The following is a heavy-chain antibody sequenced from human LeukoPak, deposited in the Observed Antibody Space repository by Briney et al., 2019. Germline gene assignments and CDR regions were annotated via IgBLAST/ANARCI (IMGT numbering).Heavy chain of an antibody. CDR2: ISWIGSST. CDR1: GFTFDGYA. D-gene: IGHD3-9*01. Sequence: AGGSLTLSCAASGFTFDGYAMSWVRHGPGKGLEWVSGISWIGSSTGHADSVKGRFTISRDNARNSLYLQMNSLRAEDTAFYYCARVLRHFDWSPFDYWGQGILVTVSS. V-gene: IGHV3-20*04. CDR3: ARVLRHFDWSPFDY. J-gene: IGHJ4*02.